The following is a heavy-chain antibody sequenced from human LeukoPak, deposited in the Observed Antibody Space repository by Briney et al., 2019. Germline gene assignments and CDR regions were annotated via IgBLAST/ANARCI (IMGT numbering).Heavy chain of an antibody. D-gene: IGHD1-26*01. CDR3: PKLREEYFDI. V-gene: IGHV4-61*02. CDR1: GGSIRSGSHL. J-gene: IGHJ2*01. Sequence: ASETLSLTCTVSGGSIRSGSHLWSWIRQPAGKGLEWIGRIYVGGSTKYNPSLKSRVTISIDTSKNQFSLKLSSVTAADTAVYYCPKLREEYFDIWGRGTLVTVSS. CDR2: IYVGGST.